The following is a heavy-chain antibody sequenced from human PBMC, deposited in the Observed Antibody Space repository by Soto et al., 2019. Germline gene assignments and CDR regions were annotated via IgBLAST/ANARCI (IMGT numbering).Heavy chain of an antibody. D-gene: IGHD1-26*01. CDR2: IIPIFGTA. CDR3: ARLGARGLPNVDV. V-gene: IGHV1-69*13. Sequence: SVKVSCKASGGTFSSYAISWVRQAPGQGLEWMGGIIPIFGTANYAQKFQGRVTITADESISTAYLQWSSLKASDTAMYYCARLGARGLPNVDVWGQGTTVTVSS. CDR1: GGTFSSYA. J-gene: IGHJ6*02.